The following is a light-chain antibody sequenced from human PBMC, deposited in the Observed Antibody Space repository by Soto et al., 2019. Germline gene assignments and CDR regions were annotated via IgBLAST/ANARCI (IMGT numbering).Light chain of an antibody. CDR1: QSVASNY. Sequence: EIVLTQSPGTLSLSPGERATLSCRASQSVASNYLAWYQQKPGQTPRLLIYGASSRATDIPDRFSGGGSGTDCTLTISRLEPEDFAVYYCQQYGISPPYTFGQGTKLEIK. V-gene: IGKV3-20*01. CDR3: QQYGISPPYT. J-gene: IGKJ2*01. CDR2: GAS.